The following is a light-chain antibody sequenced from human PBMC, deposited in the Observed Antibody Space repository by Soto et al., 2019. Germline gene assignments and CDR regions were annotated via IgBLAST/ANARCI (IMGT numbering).Light chain of an antibody. J-gene: IGKJ4*01. CDR3: QQVNSYPLT. V-gene: IGKV1-9*01. CDR1: QGISTY. Sequence: DIQLTQSPSFLSASVGDRVTITYRASQGISTYVAWYQQEPGKAPKLLIRAASTLQSGVPSRFSGSGSGTEFTLTISSLQPEDFATYYCQQVNSYPLTFGGGTKVEIK. CDR2: AAS.